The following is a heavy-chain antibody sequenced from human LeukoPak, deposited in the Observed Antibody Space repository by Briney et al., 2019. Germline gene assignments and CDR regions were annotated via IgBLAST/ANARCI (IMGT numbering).Heavy chain of an antibody. CDR2: IYYSGNT. J-gene: IGHJ4*02. CDR3: ARRVSYSYGPYFDY. CDR1: GGSISSTTYY. Sequence: SETLSLTCIVSGGSISSTTYYWGWIRQPPGKRLEWIGSIYYSGNTYYNPSLKSRVTISIDTSKNQFSLNLNSVTAADTAVYYCARRVSYSYGPYFDYWGPGTLVTVSS. D-gene: IGHD5-18*01. V-gene: IGHV4-39*01.